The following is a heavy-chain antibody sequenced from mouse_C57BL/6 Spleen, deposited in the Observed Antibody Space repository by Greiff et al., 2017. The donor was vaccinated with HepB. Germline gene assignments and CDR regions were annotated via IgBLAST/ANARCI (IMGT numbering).Heavy chain of an antibody. CDR2: INPSSGYT. Sequence: QVQLKQSGAELARPGASVKMSCKASGYTFTSYTMHWVKQRPGQGLEWIGYINPSSGYTKYNQKFKDKATLTADKSSSTAYMQLSSLTSEDSAVYYCARSIDYDPFAYWGQGTLVTVSA. CDR3: ARSIDYDPFAY. CDR1: GYTFTSYT. V-gene: IGHV1-4*01. J-gene: IGHJ3*01. D-gene: IGHD2-4*01.